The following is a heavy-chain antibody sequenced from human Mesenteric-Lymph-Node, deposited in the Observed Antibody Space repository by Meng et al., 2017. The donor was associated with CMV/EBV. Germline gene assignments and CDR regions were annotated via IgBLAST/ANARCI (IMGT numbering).Heavy chain of an antibody. D-gene: IGHD2-2*01. CDR2: IRYDGSNK. V-gene: IGHV3-30*02. J-gene: IGHJ6*02. CDR3: AKGKVVSAAMDV. CDR1: GFTFSSYG. Sequence: GESLKISCAASGFTFSSYGMHWVRQAPGKGLVWVAFIRYDGSNKYYADSVKGRFTISRDNSKNTLYLQMNSLRAEDTAVYYCAKGKVVSAAMDVWGQGTTVTVSS.